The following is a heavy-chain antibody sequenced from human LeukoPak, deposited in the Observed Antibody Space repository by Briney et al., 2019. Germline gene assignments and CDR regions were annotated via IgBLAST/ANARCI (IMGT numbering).Heavy chain of an antibody. CDR3: ARDRGEITSDYYYYMDV. CDR2: INPSGGST. Sequence: ASVKVSCKASGYTFTRYYMHWVRQAPGQGLEWMGIINPSGGSTSYAQKFQGRVTMTRDMSTSTVYMELSSLRSEDTAVYYCARDRGEITSDYYYYMDVWGKGTTVTVSS. D-gene: IGHD3-16*01. CDR1: GYTFTRYY. V-gene: IGHV1-46*01. J-gene: IGHJ6*03.